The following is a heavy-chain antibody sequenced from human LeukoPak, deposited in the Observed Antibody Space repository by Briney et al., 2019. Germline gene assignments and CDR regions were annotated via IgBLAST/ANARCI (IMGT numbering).Heavy chain of an antibody. Sequence: GGSLRLSCAASGFTFSSYAMHWVRQAPGKGLEWVAVISYDGSNKYYADSVKGRFTISRDNSKNTLYLQMNSLRAEDTAVYYCARDLEDYSNYGYWGQGTLVTVSS. CDR1: GFTFSSYA. CDR2: ISYDGSNK. J-gene: IGHJ4*02. CDR3: ARDLEDYSNYGY. V-gene: IGHV3-30-3*01. D-gene: IGHD4-11*01.